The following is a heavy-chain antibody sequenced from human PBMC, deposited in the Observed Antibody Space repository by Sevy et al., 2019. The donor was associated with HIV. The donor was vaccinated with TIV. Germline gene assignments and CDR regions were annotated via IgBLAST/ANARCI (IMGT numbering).Heavy chain of an antibody. CDR3: AREGGYYDSSGYYYVGSNFDY. CDR1: GGTFSSYA. J-gene: IGHJ4*02. D-gene: IGHD3-22*01. CDR2: IIPIFGTA. V-gene: IGHV1-69*13. Sequence: ASLKVSCKASGGTFSSYAINWVRQAPGQGLEWMGGIIPIFGTANYAQKFQGRVTITADESTSTAYMELSSLRSEDTAVYYCAREGGYYDSSGYYYVGSNFDYWGQGTLVTVSS.